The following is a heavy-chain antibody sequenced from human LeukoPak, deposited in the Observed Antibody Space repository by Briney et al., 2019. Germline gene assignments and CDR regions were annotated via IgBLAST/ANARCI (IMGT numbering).Heavy chain of an antibody. J-gene: IGHJ4*02. V-gene: IGHV3-30-3*01. CDR2: ISYDGSNK. CDR3: ARDPLGCGGDCYLYYFDY. D-gene: IGHD2-21*01. Sequence: PGGSLRLSCAASGFTFSSYAMHWVRQAPGKGLEWVAVISYDGSNKYYADSVKGRFTISGDNSKNTLYLQMNSLRAEDTAVYYCARDPLGCGGDCYLYYFDYWGQGTLVTVSS. CDR1: GFTFSSYA.